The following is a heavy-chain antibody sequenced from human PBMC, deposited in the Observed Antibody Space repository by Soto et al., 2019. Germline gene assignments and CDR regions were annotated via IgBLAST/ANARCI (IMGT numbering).Heavy chain of an antibody. J-gene: IGHJ6*03. Sequence: PGGSLRLSCAASGFTFSSYGMHWVRQAPGKGLEWVAVISYDGSNKYYADSVKGRFTISRDNAKNSLYLQMNSLRAEDTAVYYCARVTSPMVNYYYYMDVWGKGTKVTVSS. D-gene: IGHD5-18*01. CDR3: ARVTSPMVNYYYYMDV. V-gene: IGHV3-30*03. CDR2: ISYDGSNK. CDR1: GFTFSSYG.